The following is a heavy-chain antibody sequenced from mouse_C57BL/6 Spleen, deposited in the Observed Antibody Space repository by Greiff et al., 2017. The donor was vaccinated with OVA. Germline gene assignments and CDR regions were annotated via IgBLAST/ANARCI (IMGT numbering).Heavy chain of an antibody. CDR1: GYSFTGYY. CDR2: INHSTGGT. V-gene: IGHV1-42*01. CDR3: ARGAYYSNWNAMDY. D-gene: IGHD2-5*01. J-gene: IGHJ4*01. Sequence: VQLKESGPELVKPGASVKISCKASGYSFTGYYMNWVKQSPEKSLEWIGEINHSTGGTTYNQKFKAKATLTVDKSYSTAYMQLKSLTSEDAAVYYCARGAYYSNWNAMDYWGQGTSVTVSS.